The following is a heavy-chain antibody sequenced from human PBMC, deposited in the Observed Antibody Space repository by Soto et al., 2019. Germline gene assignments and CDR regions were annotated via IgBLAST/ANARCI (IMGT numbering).Heavy chain of an antibody. CDR3: ARARLGYYYDSSGYPLGYFDY. CDR2: IYYSGST. CDR1: GGSISSGGYY. Sequence: PSETLSLTCTVSGGSISSGGYYLSWIRQHPGKGLEWIGYIYYSGSTYYNPSLKSRVTISVDTSKNQFSLKLSSVTAADTAVYYCARARLGYYYDSSGYPLGYFDYWGQGTLVTVSS. J-gene: IGHJ4*02. D-gene: IGHD3-22*01. V-gene: IGHV4-31*03.